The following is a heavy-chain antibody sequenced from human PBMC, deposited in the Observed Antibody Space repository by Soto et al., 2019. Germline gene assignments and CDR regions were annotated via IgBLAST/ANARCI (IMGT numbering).Heavy chain of an antibody. V-gene: IGHV5-51*01. CDR3: ARPQIGGRARLAYYYGMDV. D-gene: IGHD6-6*01. J-gene: IGHJ6*02. CDR2: IYPGDSDT. CDR1: GYSFSSYW. Sequence: PGESLEISCKGSGYSFSSYWIGWVRQMPGKGLEWMGIIYPGDSDTRYSPSFQGQVTISADKSISTAYLQWSSLKASDTAMYYCARPQIGGRARLAYYYGMDVWGQGTTVTVSS.